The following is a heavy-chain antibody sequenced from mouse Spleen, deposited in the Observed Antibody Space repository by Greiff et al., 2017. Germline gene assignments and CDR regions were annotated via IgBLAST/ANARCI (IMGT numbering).Heavy chain of an antibody. D-gene: IGHD1-1*01. CDR1: GYTFTEYT. Sequence: VQVVESGAELVKSGASVKLSCKASGYTFTEYTIHWVKQRSGQGLEWIGWFYPGSGSIKYNEKFKDKATLTADKSSSTVYMELSRLTSEDSAVYFCARHGYYYDGSYGWFAYWGQGTLVTVSA. CDR3: ARHGYYYDGSYGWFAY. V-gene: IGHV1-62-2*01. J-gene: IGHJ3*01. CDR2: FYPGSGSI.